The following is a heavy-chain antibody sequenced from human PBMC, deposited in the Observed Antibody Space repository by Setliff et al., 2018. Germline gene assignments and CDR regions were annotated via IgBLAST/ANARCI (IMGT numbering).Heavy chain of an antibody. J-gene: IGHJ6*02. CDR2: IYHSGDT. V-gene: IGHV4-38-2*02. Sequence: SETLSLTCNVSGYSISSGYYWAWIRQLPGKGLEWIGSIYHSGDTYCNPSLKSRVTISVDTSKNQFSLKLSSVSAADTAVYYCAISAAGTGNVGHYYAMDVWGQGTTVTVSS. CDR3: AISAAGTGNVGHYYAMDV. D-gene: IGHD6-13*01. CDR1: GYSISSGYY.